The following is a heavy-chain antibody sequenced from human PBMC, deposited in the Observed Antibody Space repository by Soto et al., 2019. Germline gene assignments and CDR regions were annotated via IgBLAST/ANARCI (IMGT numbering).Heavy chain of an antibody. V-gene: IGHV4-30-2*01. CDR2: IYPSGTI. J-gene: IGHJ4*02. CDR3: ARGVTGTLDY. Sequence: SETLSLTCAVSGVSITTTGYSWSWIRQPPGKGLEWIGYIYPSGTIFYNPSLNSRVTISIDTSNNQFSLRLSSVSAADTAVYFCARGVTGTLDYWGQGALVTVSS. CDR1: GVSITTTGYS. D-gene: IGHD1-1*01.